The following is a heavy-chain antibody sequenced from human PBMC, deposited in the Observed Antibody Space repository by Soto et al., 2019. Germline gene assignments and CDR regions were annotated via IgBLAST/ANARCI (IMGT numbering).Heavy chain of an antibody. J-gene: IGHJ4*02. Sequence: GGSLRLSCAASGFSFSNAWMSWVRPAPGQGLEWVGRIKSKTDCGTTDYAAPVKGRFTISRDESKNPLHLQVNSLKPEDTPVYYCTTGPSPGVATIRRFDYWGQGTLVTVSS. CDR1: GFSFSNAW. CDR3: TTGPSPGVATIRRFDY. V-gene: IGHV3-15*01. CDR2: IKSKTDCGTT. D-gene: IGHD5-12*01.